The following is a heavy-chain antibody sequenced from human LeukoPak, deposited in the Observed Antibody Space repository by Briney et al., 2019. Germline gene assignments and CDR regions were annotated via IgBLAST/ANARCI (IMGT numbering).Heavy chain of an antibody. Sequence: GGSLRLSCAGSGFIFSSYNMNWVRQAPGKGLEWVAVISHDGSNKYYADSVKGRVTISRDNSKNTLYLQMNSLRAEDTAVYYCARDAPPVAAAGAFDYWGQGTLVTVSS. CDR2: ISHDGSNK. V-gene: IGHV3-30*04. D-gene: IGHD6-13*01. CDR1: GFIFSSYN. J-gene: IGHJ4*02. CDR3: ARDAPPVAAAGAFDY.